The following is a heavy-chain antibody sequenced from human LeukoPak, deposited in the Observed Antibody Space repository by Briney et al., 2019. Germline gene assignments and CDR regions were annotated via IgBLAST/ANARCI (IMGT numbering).Heavy chain of an antibody. V-gene: IGHV5-51*01. CDR1: GSSFANYW. D-gene: IGHD3-22*01. Sequence: GESLKISCEGSGSSFANYWIGWVRPLPGKGLEWMGIIYPGDSDTRYSPSFQGQVSISVDKSISTAYLQWSSLEASDTAMYYCAVSISGYYSGFDYWGQGTLVTVSS. CDR2: IYPGDSDT. J-gene: IGHJ4*02. CDR3: AVSISGYYSGFDY.